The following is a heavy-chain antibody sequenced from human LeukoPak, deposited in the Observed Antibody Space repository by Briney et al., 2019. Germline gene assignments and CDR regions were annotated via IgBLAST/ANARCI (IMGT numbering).Heavy chain of an antibody. J-gene: IGHJ6*03. CDR1: GFTFRNYG. Sequence: GGTLRLSCVASGFTFRNYGMSWVRQAPGKGLEWVSAISGSGGSTYYADSVKGRFTISRDNSKNTLYLQMNSLRAEDTAVYYCAKVRGYSYGFQAYYYYYYMDVWGKGTTVTVSS. CDR3: AKVRGYSYGFQAYYYYYYMDV. CDR2: ISGSGGST. V-gene: IGHV3-23*01. D-gene: IGHD5-18*01.